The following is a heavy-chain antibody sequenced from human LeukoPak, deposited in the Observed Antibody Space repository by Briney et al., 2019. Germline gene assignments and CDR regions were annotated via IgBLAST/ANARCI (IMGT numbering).Heavy chain of an antibody. CDR3: ARVKTMIIVVTRFDH. CDR1: GYTFTGYY. Sequence: ASVKVSCKASGYTFTGYYMHWVRQAPGQGLEWMGWINPNSGGTNYAQQFQGRLTMTRDTSISTAYMELSRLRSDDKAVYYCARVKTMIIVVTRFDHWGQGTLVTVSS. CDR2: INPNSGGT. D-gene: IGHD3-22*01. J-gene: IGHJ4*02. V-gene: IGHV1-2*02.